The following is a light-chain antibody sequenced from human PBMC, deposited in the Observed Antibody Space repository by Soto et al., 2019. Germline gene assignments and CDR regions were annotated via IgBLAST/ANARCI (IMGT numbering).Light chain of an antibody. Sequence: QSALTQPASVSGSPGQSITISCTGTSSDVGGYNYVSWYQQHPGKAPKLMIYDVSNRPSGVSNRFSGSKSGNTASLTISGLQAEDEADYYCSPYTSSSTPCFGTGTKVTVL. J-gene: IGLJ1*01. CDR3: SPYTSSSTPC. V-gene: IGLV2-14*01. CDR1: SSDVGGYNY. CDR2: DVS.